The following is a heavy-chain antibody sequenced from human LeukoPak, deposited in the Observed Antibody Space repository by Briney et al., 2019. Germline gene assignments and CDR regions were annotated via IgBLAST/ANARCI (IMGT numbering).Heavy chain of an antibody. V-gene: IGHV3-7*04. D-gene: IGHD4/OR15-4a*01. CDR1: GFTFSSYW. CDR3: ARGLTVDF. CDR2: IKQDGSEK. Sequence: GGSLRLSCAVSGFTFSSYWMSWVRQAQGNGLEWVANIKQDGSEKYYVDSVKGRFTISRDNAKNSLYLQMNSLRADDTAVFYCARGLTVDFWGQGTLVTVSS. J-gene: IGHJ4*02.